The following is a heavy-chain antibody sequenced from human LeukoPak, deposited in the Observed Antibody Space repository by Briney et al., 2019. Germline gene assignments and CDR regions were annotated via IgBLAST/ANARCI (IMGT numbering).Heavy chain of an antibody. J-gene: IGHJ6*02. V-gene: IGHV3-23*01. CDR3: AKDLGGKRPNYYYYYGMDA. CDR1: GFTFSSYA. Sequence: PGGSLRLSCAASGFTFSSYAMSWVRQAPGKGLEWVSAISGSGGSTYYADSVKGRFTISRDNSKNTLYLQMNNLRAEDTAVYYCAKDLGGKRPNYYYYYGMDAWGQGTTVTVSS. CDR2: ISGSGGST. D-gene: IGHD1-26*01.